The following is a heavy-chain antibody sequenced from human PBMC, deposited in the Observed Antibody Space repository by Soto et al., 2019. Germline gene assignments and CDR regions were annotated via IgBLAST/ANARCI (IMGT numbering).Heavy chain of an antibody. CDR1: GGSITSSIYY. D-gene: IGHD1-26*01. Sequence: PSETLSITCTVSGGSITSSIYYRCWIRQPPGKGLEWIGSIYYSGSTYYNPSLKSRVTISVDTSNNQFSLKLSSVTAADTAVYYCATQEVGGSYVYTFDPWGQGTLVTVS. CDR2: IYYSGST. V-gene: IGHV4-39*01. J-gene: IGHJ5*02. CDR3: ATQEVGGSYVYTFDP.